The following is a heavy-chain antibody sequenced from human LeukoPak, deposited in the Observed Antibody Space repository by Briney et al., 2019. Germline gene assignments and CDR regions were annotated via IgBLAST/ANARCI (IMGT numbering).Heavy chain of an antibody. CDR1: GYTFTSYY. CDR2: INPSGGST. V-gene: IGHV1-46*01. D-gene: IGHD5-12*01. CDR3: ARRSGRGGQFDY. J-gene: IGHJ4*02. Sequence: GSSVKVSCKASGYTFTSYYIHWVRQAPGQGLEWMGIINPSGGSTSYAQKFQGRVTMTRDTSTSTVYMELSSLRSEDTAVYYCARRSGRGGQFDYWGQGTLVTVSS.